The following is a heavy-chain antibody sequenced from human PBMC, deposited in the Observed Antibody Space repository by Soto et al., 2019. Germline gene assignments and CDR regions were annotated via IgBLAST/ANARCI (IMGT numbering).Heavy chain of an antibody. V-gene: IGHV1-18*01. J-gene: IGHJ3*02. CDR1: GYTFTRFG. CDR2: ISAFNGAT. CDR3: ARVCSSTSCYWDIDAFDI. D-gene: IGHD2-2*01. Sequence: ASVKVSCKASGYTFTRFGISWVRQAPGQGLEWMGWISAFNGATNYAQKFQDRITMTTDTPTSTAYMELRSLRSDDTAVYYCARVCSSTSCYWDIDAFDIWGQGTMVTVSS.